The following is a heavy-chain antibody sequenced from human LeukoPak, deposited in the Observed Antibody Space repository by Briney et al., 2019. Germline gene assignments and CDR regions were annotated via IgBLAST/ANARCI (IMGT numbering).Heavy chain of an antibody. V-gene: IGHV3-13*01. J-gene: IGHJ2*01. CDR3: ARAAYSSTWYSRYFDL. CDR1: GFTFRSYD. D-gene: IGHD6-13*01. CDR2: IGTASEI. Sequence: GGSLRLSSAASGFTFRSYDMHWVRRATGKGLEWVSGIGTASEIYYPGSVKGRFTISRENAKNSLYLQMNSLRAGDTAVYYCARAAYSSTWYSRYFDLWGRGTLVTVSS.